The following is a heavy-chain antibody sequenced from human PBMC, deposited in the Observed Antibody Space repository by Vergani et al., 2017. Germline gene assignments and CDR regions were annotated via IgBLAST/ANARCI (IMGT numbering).Heavy chain of an antibody. CDR1: GGSFSGYY. J-gene: IGHJ6*02. D-gene: IGHD2-2*01. CDR2: INHSGST. CDR3: AGGRMKVVPAARVYYYGMDV. Sequence: QVQLQQWGAGLLKPSETLSLTCAVYGGSFSGYYWSWIRQPPGKGLEWIGEINHSGSTNYNPSLKSRFTISVDTSKNQFSLKLSSVTAADTAVYYCAGGRMKVVPAARVYYYGMDVWGQGTTVTVSS. V-gene: IGHV4-34*01.